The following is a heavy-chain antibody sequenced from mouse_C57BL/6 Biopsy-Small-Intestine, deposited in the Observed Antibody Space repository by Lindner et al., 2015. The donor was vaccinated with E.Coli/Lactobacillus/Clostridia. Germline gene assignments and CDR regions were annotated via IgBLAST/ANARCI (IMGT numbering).Heavy chain of an antibody. CDR3: ARRQVFGNYGYAMDY. V-gene: IGHV1-80*01. D-gene: IGHD2-1*01. Sequence: VQLQESGAELVKPGASVKISCKASGYAFSSYWMNWVKQRPGKGREWIGQIYPGDGDTNYNGKFKGKATLTADKSSSTAYMQLSSLTSEDSAVYFCARRQVFGNYGYAMDYWGQGTSVTVSS. J-gene: IGHJ4*01. CDR1: GYAFSSYW. CDR2: IYPGDGDT.